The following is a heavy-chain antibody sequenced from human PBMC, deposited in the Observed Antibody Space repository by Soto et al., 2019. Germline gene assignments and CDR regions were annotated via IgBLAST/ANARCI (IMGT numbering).Heavy chain of an antibody. D-gene: IGHD3-9*01. V-gene: IGHV3-74*01. J-gene: IGHJ6*02. Sequence: PGGSLRLSCAASGFTFSSYWMHWVRQAPGKGLVWASRINSDGSSTSYADSVKGRFTISRDNAKNTLYLQMNSLRAEDTAVYYCARVLRYFDWEDYYCMDVWGQGTTVTVSS. CDR1: GFTFSSYW. CDR2: INSDGSST. CDR3: ARVLRYFDWEDYYCMDV.